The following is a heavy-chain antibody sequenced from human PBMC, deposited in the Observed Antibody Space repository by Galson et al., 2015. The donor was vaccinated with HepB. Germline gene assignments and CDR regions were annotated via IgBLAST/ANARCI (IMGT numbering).Heavy chain of an antibody. CDR1: GFTFANYG. Sequence: SLRLSCAASGFTFANYGLHWVRQAPGKGLEWVAIISYDGSDKKYADSVKGRFTASRDNSKNTLYPQLHSVRTEDTAVYYCAREDNWNYWVYWGQGTLVTVSS. CDR2: ISYDGSDK. V-gene: IGHV3-30*03. J-gene: IGHJ4*02. CDR3: AREDNWNYWVY. D-gene: IGHD1-7*01.